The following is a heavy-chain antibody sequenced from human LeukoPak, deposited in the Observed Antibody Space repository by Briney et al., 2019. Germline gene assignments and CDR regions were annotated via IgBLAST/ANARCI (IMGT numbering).Heavy chain of an antibody. Sequence: GGSLRLSCAASGFTFSSSAMSWVRQAPGKGLEWVSAISNNGGYTYYADSVQGRFTISRDNSKSTLYLQMNSLRAEDTAVYYCARDRGGSRFDYWGQGTLVTVSS. CDR2: ISNNGGYT. CDR3: ARDRGGSRFDY. CDR1: GFTFSSSA. V-gene: IGHV3-23*01. D-gene: IGHD3-16*01. J-gene: IGHJ4*02.